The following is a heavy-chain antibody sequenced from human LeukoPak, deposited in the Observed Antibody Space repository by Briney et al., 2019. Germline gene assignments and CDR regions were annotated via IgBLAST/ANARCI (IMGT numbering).Heavy chain of an antibody. J-gene: IGHJ4*02. CDR3: ARDDGLDY. Sequence: GSVKVSCKASGFIFTGYHMHWVRQAPGQGLEWMGWVNPNSGDTNYAQKFQGRVTMTTVTSISTAYMDLSGLRSDDTAVYYCARDDGLDYWGQGTLVTVSS. V-gene: IGHV1-2*02. CDR1: GFIFTGYH. CDR2: VNPNSGDT.